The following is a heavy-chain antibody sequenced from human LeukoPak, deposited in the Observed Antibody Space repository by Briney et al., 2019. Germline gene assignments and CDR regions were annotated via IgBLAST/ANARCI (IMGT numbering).Heavy chain of an antibody. V-gene: IGHV4-59*01. CDR3: ARGGGGKFWYFDL. J-gene: IGHJ2*01. CDR2: IDHSGRT. CDR1: GGSISSYY. Sequence: PSETLSLTCTVSGGSISSYYYNWIRQPPGKGLEWIGYIDHSGRTNYSPSLKSRVTISVDTSKNQFSLKLSSVTAADTAVYYCARGGGGKFWYFDLWGRGTLVTVSS. D-gene: IGHD4-23*01.